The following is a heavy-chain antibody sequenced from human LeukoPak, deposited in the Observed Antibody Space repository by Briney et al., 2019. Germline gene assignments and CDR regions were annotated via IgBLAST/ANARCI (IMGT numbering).Heavy chain of an antibody. CDR1: GFTFSSYA. J-gene: IGHJ6*03. CDR2: ISETSDST. Sequence: GGSLRLSCAASGFTFSSYAMSWVRRAPGKGLEWVSSISETSDSTYYAGSVKGRFTISRDNAKNSLFLQINSLRAEDTAVYYCARCPYHYYMDVWGKGTAVTVSS. V-gene: IGHV3-21*01. CDR3: ARCPYHYYMDV.